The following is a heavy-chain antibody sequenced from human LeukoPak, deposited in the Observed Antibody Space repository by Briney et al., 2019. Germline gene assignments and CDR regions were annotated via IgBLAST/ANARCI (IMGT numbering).Heavy chain of an antibody. D-gene: IGHD3-10*01. CDR1: GGSFSGYY. CDR3: ARGGYGSDLPYY. Sequence: PSETLSLTCAVYGGSFSGYYWSWIRQPPGKGLEWIGEINHSGSTNYNPSLKSRVTMSVDTSKNQFSLKLTSVTAADTAVYYCARGGYGSDLPYYWGQGNLVTVSS. J-gene: IGHJ4*02. CDR2: INHSGST. V-gene: IGHV4-34*01.